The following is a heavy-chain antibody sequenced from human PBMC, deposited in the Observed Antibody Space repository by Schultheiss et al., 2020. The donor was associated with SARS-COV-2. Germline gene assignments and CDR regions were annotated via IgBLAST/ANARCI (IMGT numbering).Heavy chain of an antibody. CDR3: ARGNGPEWSGYWIFDY. D-gene: IGHD3-3*01. J-gene: IGHJ4*02. V-gene: IGHV4-34*01. CDR2: INHSGST. Sequence: SETLSLTCAVYGGSFSGYYWSWIRQPPGKGLEWIGEINHSGSTNYNPSLKSRVTISVDTSKNQFSLKLSSVTAADTAVYYCARGNGPEWSGYWIFDYWGQGTLVTVSS. CDR1: GGSFSGYY.